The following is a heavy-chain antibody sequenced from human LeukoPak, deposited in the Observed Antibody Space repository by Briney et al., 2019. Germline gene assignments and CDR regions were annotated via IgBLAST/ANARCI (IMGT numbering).Heavy chain of an antibody. Sequence: GASVKVSCKASGYTXTSYYMHWVRQAPGQGLEWMGIINPSGGRTNYAPKFQGRVTMTRDTATSTVYMELSSLRSEDMAVYYCVSDGEVIIKPAASFPHDAFDIWGQGTMVIVSS. D-gene: IGHD3-10*01. CDR2: INPSGGRT. V-gene: IGHV1-46*01. CDR3: VSDGEVIIKPAASFPHDAFDI. J-gene: IGHJ3*02. CDR1: GYTXTSYY.